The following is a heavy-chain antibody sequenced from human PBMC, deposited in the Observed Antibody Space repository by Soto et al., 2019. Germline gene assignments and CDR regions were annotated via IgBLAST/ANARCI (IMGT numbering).Heavy chain of an antibody. J-gene: IGHJ5*02. CDR3: ARGPGNP. V-gene: IGHV4-31*03. CDR1: GESISSGGYY. CDR2: IYDSESA. Sequence: SETLSLTCTVSGESISSGGYYWSWIRHHPGKGLEWIGYIYDSESAYYNPSLKSRVTISVDTSKNQFSLKLSSVTAADTAVYYCARGPGNPWGQGTLVTVSS.